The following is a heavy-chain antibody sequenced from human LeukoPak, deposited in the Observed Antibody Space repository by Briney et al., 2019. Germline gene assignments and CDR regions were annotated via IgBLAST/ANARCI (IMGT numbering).Heavy chain of an antibody. CDR3: AKYSVYCSSTSCGPFDY. CDR2: IYYSGST. J-gene: IGHJ4*02. V-gene: IGHV4-59*08. D-gene: IGHD2-2*01. CDR1: GGSISSYY. Sequence: PSETLSLTCTVSGGSISSYYWSWIRQPPGKGLEWIGYIYYSGSTNYNPSLKSRVTISVDTSKNQFSLKLSSVTAADTAVYYCAKYSVYCSSTSCGPFDYWGQGTLVTVSS.